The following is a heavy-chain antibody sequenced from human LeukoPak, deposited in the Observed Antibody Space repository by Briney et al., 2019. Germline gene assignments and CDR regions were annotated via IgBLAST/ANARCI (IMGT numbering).Heavy chain of an antibody. V-gene: IGHV4-59*01. CDR1: GGSLHRSF. CDR2: IYSSRTT. Sequence: SETLSLTCIVSGGSLHRSFWTWVRQPPGKGLQWIGRIYSSRTTDYSPSLKSRLTISIDTSMNQFSLRLASVTAADTAVYYCGRRPAVDGPIDNWGQGILVAVSS. CDR3: GRRPAVDGPIDN. D-gene: IGHD3/OR15-3a*01. J-gene: IGHJ4*02.